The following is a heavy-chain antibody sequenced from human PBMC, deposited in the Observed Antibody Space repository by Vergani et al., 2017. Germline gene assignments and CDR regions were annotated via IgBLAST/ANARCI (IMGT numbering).Heavy chain of an antibody. CDR1: GYTFTSYY. J-gene: IGHJ4*02. CDR2: INPSGGST. D-gene: IGHD6-13*01. V-gene: IGHV1-46*03. Sequence: QVQLVQSGAEVKKPGASVKVSCKASGYTFTSYYMHWVRQAPGQGLEWMGIINPSGGSTSYAQKFQGRVTMTRDTSTSTVYMELSSMRSEDTAVYSCARARHSRAVDYWGQGTLVTVSS. CDR3: ARARHSRAVDY.